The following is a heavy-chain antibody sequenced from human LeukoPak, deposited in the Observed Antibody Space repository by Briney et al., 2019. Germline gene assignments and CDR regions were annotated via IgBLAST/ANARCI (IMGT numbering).Heavy chain of an antibody. D-gene: IGHD3-22*01. CDR1: GGSISSYY. J-gene: IGHJ2*01. CDR2: IYTSGST. Sequence: SETLSLTCTVSGGSISSYYWSWIRPPAGKGLEWIGRIYTSGSTNYNPSLKSRVTMSVDTSKNQFSLKLSSVTAADTAVYYCAREFLSYYDSSGYYYGWYFDLWGRGTLVTVSS. V-gene: IGHV4-4*07. CDR3: AREFLSYYDSSGYYYGWYFDL.